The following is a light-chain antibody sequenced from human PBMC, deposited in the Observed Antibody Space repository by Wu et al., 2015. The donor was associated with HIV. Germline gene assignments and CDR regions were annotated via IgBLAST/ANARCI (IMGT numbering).Light chain of an antibody. Sequence: DIQMTQSPSSLSASVGDRVTITCRASQGISNSLAWYQQKLGKAPKLLLYAATRLESGVPSRFSGSGSGTDYTLTISSLQPEDSATYFCQHYYSPPRTFGQGTKVEIK. V-gene: IGKV1-NL1*01. J-gene: IGKJ1*01. CDR2: AAT. CDR1: QGISNS. CDR3: QHYYSPPRT.